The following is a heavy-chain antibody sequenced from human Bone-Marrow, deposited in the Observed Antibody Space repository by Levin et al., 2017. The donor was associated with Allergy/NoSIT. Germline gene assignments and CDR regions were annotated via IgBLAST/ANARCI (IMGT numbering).Heavy chain of an antibody. CDR2: ISDSGALT. D-gene: IGHD3-10*01. J-gene: IGHJ4*02. V-gene: IGHV3-23*01. CDR1: GFSFSAYA. CDR3: ATHWGKVRGGDS. Sequence: PGGSLRLSCAASGFSFSAYAMKWIRQAPGKGLEWVSMISDSGALTRYADSLKGRFTISRDNSKNTVFLQMNSLRAEATAIYYCATHWGKVRGGDSWGQGTLVTVSS.